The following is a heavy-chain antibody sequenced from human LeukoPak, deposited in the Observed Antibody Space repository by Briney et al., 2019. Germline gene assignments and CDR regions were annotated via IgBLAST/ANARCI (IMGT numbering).Heavy chain of an antibody. Sequence: HPGGSLRLSCAASGFLFSTYSMIWVRQAPGKGLEWVAYISISGSSIYYADAVKGRFTISRANAKNSLYLQGKSLRVDDTAVYYCARERFHGSGAPKYDFWGQGTLVTVSS. J-gene: IGHJ4*02. D-gene: IGHD3-10*01. CDR1: GFLFSTYS. CDR2: ISISGSSI. V-gene: IGHV3-48*04. CDR3: ARERFHGSGAPKYDF.